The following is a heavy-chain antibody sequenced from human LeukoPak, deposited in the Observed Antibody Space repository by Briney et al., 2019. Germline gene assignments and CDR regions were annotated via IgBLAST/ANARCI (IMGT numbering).Heavy chain of an antibody. J-gene: IGHJ4*02. CDR1: GFTLSSYW. Sequence: GGSLRLSCAASGFTLSSYWIHWVRQAPGKGLVWVSRINSDGSSTTYADSVKGRFTISRDNAKNTVYLQMNSLRAEDTAVYYCARDSGYSSYGDFDYWGQGTLVTVSS. D-gene: IGHD4-11*01. V-gene: IGHV3-74*03. CDR2: INSDGSST. CDR3: ARDSGYSSYGDFDY.